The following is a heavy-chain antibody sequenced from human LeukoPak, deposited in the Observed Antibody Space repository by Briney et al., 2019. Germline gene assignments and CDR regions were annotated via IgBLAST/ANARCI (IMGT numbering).Heavy chain of an antibody. V-gene: IGHV3-30*18. CDR2: ISHVGSKK. J-gene: IGHJ4*02. D-gene: IGHD2-15*01. CDR3: AKDRRGYCSGGSCYYNFDF. Sequence: PGGSLSPSWPASEFIFSTYGMHWVRQAPGKGLGWVAVISHVGSKKYYADSVKGRFSIARDNSKNTLYLQMNSLSAEDTAVYYCAKDRRGYCSGGSCYYNFDFWGQGTLVTVSS. CDR1: EFIFSTYG.